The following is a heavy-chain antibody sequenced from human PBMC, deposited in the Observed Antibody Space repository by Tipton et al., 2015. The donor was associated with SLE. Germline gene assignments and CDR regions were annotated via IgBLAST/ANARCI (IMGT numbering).Heavy chain of an antibody. CDR3: ARRVRGGWYDY. V-gene: IGHV4-59*11. CDR1: GASISSLY. D-gene: IGHD6-19*01. CDR2: ISYSGST. Sequence: TLSLTCTVSGASISSLYWSWIRQPPGKGLEWIGCISYSGSTNYNPSLRSRVTLSIDTSKNQFSLKLTSVTAADTAVYYCARRVRGGWYDYWGQGTLVTVSS. J-gene: IGHJ4*02.